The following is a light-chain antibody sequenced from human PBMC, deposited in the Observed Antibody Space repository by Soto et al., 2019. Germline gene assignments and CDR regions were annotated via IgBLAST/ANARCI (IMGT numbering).Light chain of an antibody. CDR3: QQYNSYSYT. J-gene: IGKJ2*01. V-gene: IGKV1-5*03. CDR1: QSISSW. Sequence: DIQMTQSPSTLSASVGDRVTITCRASQSISSWLAWYQQKPGKAPKLLIYKASSLESGVPSRFIGSGSGTEFTLTISSLQPADFATYYCQQYNSYSYTFGQGTKMEIK. CDR2: KAS.